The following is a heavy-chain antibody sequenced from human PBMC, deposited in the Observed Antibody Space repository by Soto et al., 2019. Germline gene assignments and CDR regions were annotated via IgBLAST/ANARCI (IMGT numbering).Heavy chain of an antibody. CDR1: GGTFGSHG. J-gene: IGHJ4*02. CDR3: ARGAMANFDY. CDR2: FIAMLGTP. V-gene: IGHV1-69*13. D-gene: IGHD5-18*01. Sequence: ASVKVSCKASGGTFGSHGIAWVRQAPGQGLEWMGGFIAMLGTPTYAKKVQGRATITADEALTSSYLELRSLRSEDTAVYFCARGAMANFDYWGQGTVVTVSS.